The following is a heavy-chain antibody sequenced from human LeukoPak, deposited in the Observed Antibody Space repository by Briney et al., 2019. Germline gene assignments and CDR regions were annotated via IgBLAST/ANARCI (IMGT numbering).Heavy chain of an antibody. CDR1: GNYC. D-gene: IGHD3-22*01. CDR3: VSFYETY. J-gene: IGHJ4*02. V-gene: IGHV3-74*01. CDR2: ISSDGSWT. Sequence: GGSLRLSCAASGNYCMHWVRQAPGKGLVWVSHISSDGSWTSYADSVKGRCTISKDNAKNTVYLQMNSLRAEDTAVYYCVSFYETYWGRGTLVTVSS.